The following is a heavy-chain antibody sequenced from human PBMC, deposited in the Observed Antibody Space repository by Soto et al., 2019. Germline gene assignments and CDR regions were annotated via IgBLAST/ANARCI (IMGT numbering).Heavy chain of an antibody. CDR1: GYTFTNYY. Sequence: GASVKVSCKASGYTFTNYYMHWVRQAPGQGLEWMGIINPSGGSTSYAQKFQGRVTMTRDTSTSTVYMELSSLRSEDTAVYYCAREDGRNGYKNGMDVWGQGTTVTVSS. V-gene: IGHV1-46*01. D-gene: IGHD5-12*01. J-gene: IGHJ6*02. CDR2: INPSGGST. CDR3: AREDGRNGYKNGMDV.